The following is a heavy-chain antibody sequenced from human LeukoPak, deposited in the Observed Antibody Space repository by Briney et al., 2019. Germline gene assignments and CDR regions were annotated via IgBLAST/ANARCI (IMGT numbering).Heavy chain of an antibody. CDR1: GGSISSSSYY. Sequence: SETLSLTCTVSGGSISSSSYYWGWIRQPPGKGLEWIGSIYYSGSTYYNPSLKSRVTISVDTSKNQFSLKLSSVTAADTAVYYCAGAGGGGWLRFDAHAQFDYWGQGTLVTVSS. CDR2: IYYSGST. J-gene: IGHJ4*02. CDR3: AGAGGGGWLRFDAHAQFDY. D-gene: IGHD5-12*01. V-gene: IGHV4-39*01.